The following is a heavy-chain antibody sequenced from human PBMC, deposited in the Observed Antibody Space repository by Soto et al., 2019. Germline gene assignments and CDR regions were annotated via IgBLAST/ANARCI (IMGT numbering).Heavy chain of an antibody. Sequence: QLQLQESGSGLVKPSQTLSLTCAVSGGSISSGGYSWSWIRQPPGKGLEWIGYIYHSGSTYYNPSLKSRVTISVDRSKNQFSLKLSSVTAADTAVYYCARSPLGTDYYYDMDVWGQGTTVTVSS. CDR3: ARSPLGTDYYYDMDV. CDR1: GGSISSGGYS. D-gene: IGHD7-27*01. CDR2: IYHSGST. J-gene: IGHJ6*02. V-gene: IGHV4-30-2*01.